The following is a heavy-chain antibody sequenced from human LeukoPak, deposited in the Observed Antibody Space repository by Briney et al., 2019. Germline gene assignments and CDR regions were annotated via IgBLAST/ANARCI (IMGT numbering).Heavy chain of an antibody. CDR1: GFTFSSYG. V-gene: IGHV3-30*02. D-gene: IGHD2/OR15-2a*01. CDR3: AKDASGRTVNKFDY. J-gene: IGHJ4*02. Sequence: PGGSLRLSCAASGFTFSSYGMHWVRQAPGKGLEWVAFIRYDGSNKYYADSVKGRFTISRDNSKNTLYLQMNSLRAEDTAVYYCAKDASGRTVNKFDYWGQGTRVSVSS. CDR2: IRYDGSNK.